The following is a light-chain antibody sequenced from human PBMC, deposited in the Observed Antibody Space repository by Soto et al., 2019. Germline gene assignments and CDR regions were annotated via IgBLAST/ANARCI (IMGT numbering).Light chain of an antibody. CDR2: GAF. CDR1: QIVGSN. J-gene: IGKJ2*01. CDR3: QQYDKWPYT. V-gene: IGKV3-15*01. Sequence: EIVLTQSPVTVSVSPGERATLSCRTSQIVGSNLAWYQQKPGQAPRLLMYGAFIRAPGFPVRFRGTASGSEFTLTISSLQSEDGALYYCQQYDKWPYTFGQGTTLEIK.